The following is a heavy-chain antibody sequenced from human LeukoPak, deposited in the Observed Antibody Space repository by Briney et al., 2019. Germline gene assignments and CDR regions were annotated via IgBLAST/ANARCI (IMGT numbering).Heavy chain of an antibody. CDR1: GYTFTGYY. CDR2: INPDSGGT. Sequence: ASVKVSCKASGYTFTGYYMHWVRQAPGQGLEWMGWINPDSGGTNYAQKFQSRVTMTRDTSISTAYMELSRLRSDDTAVYYCASLGRITMIVVVTDDAFDIWGQGTMVTVSS. CDR3: ASLGRITMIVVVTDDAFDI. V-gene: IGHV1-2*02. D-gene: IGHD3-22*01. J-gene: IGHJ3*02.